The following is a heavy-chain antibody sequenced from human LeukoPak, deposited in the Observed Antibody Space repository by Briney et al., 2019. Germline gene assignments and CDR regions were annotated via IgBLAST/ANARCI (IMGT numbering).Heavy chain of an antibody. V-gene: IGHV3-11*05. Sequence: GRSLRLSCAASGFTFSEYYMSWIRQAPGKGLEWISYITSSSSDTNYADSVKGRFTISRDNAKKSLYLQMNSLRAEDTAVYYCARDYDILTGYFRGGFDYWGQGTLVTVSS. J-gene: IGHJ4*02. CDR1: GFTFSEYY. D-gene: IGHD3-9*01. CDR3: ARDYDILTGYFRGGFDY. CDR2: ITSSSSDT.